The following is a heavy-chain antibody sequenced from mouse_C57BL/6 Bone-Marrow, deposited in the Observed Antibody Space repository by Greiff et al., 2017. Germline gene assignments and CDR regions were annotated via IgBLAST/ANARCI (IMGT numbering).Heavy chain of an antibody. V-gene: IGHV1-54*01. J-gene: IGHJ3*01. CDR2: INPGSGGT. D-gene: IGHD2-4*01. CDR3: AREGLRRGSWFAY. Sequence: VQLQQSGAELVRPGTSVKVSCKASGYAFTNYLIEGVKQRPGQGLECIGVINPGSGGTNYNEKFKGKATLTADKSSSTAYMQLSSLTSEDSAVYFCAREGLRRGSWFAYWGQGTLVTVSA. CDR1: GYAFTNYL.